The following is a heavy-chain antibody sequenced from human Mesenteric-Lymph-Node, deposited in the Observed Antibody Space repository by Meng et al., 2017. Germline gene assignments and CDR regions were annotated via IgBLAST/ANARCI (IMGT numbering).Heavy chain of an antibody. D-gene: IGHD3-22*01. CDR3: ARDRGYYSSGYYLPDAFDI. V-gene: IGHV6-1*01. CDR1: GDSVSSNSAA. J-gene: IGHJ3*02. CDR2: TYYRSKWWQ. Sequence: SQTLSLTCAISGDSVSSNSAAWSGIRQCPSRGLEWRGRTYYRSKWWQDYAESVKSRISINPGTSNNQFSLQLNSVTPEDTAIYYCARDRGYYSSGYYLPDAFDIWGQGTMVTVSS.